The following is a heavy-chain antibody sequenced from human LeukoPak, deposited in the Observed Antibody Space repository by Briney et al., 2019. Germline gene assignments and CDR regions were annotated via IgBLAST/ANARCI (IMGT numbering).Heavy chain of an antibody. CDR3: ARERLFAFDI. Sequence: GSLRLSCAASGFTFSSYEMNWVRQAPGKGLEWVSYISSSGSTIYYADSVKGRFTISRANAKNSLYLQMNSLRAEDTAVYYCARERLFAFDIWGQGTMVTVSS. J-gene: IGHJ3*02. V-gene: IGHV3-48*03. CDR1: GFTFSSYE. CDR2: ISSSGSTI. D-gene: IGHD3-22*01.